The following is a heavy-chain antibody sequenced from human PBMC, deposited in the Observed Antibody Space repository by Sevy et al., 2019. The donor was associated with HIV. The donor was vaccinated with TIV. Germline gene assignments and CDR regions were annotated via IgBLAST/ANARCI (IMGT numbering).Heavy chain of an antibody. V-gene: IGHV3-7*01. CDR3: VREGLGGFSYSLDC. J-gene: IGHJ4*02. Sequence: GGSLRLSCAASGFTFSSYWMSWVRQAPGKGLEWVATMKQDGSEKHYVDSVKGRFTISRDNAKHSLYLQMNSLRAEDTAVYYCVREGLGGFSYSLDCWGQGTLVTVSS. CDR2: MKQDGSEK. CDR1: GFTFSSYW. D-gene: IGHD5-18*01.